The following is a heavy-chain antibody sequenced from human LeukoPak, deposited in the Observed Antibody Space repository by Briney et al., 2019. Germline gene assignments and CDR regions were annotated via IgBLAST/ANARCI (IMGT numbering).Heavy chain of an antibody. D-gene: IGHD3-3*01. CDR1: GGSISSGGYS. V-gene: IGHV4-30-2*01. CDR2: IYHSGST. CDR3: ARVRSTYDFWSGYYIEEEDDHWYFDL. J-gene: IGHJ2*01. Sequence: SQTLSLTCAVSGGSISSGGYSWSWIRQPPGKGLEWIGYIYHSGSTYYNPSLKSRVTISVDRSKNQFSLKLSSVTAADTAVYYCARVRSTYDFWSGYYIEEEDDHWYFDLWGRGTLVTVSS.